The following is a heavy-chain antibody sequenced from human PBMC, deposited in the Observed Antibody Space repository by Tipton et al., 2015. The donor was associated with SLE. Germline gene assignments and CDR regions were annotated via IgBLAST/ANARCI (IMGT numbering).Heavy chain of an antibody. CDR3: ARDVGHMDV. J-gene: IGHJ6*03. V-gene: IGHV4-38-2*02. CDR1: GSSISSGFY. CDR2: MIHSGDT. D-gene: IGHD1-26*01. Sequence: TLSLTCTVSGSSISSGFYWAWIRQPPGKGLEWIGSMIHSGDTLYNPSLKSRVSISVDTSNNQISLKVTSVTAADTAVYYCARDVGHMDVWGKGTTVTASS.